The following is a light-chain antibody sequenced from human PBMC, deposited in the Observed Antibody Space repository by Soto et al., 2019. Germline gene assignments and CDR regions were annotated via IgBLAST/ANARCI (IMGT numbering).Light chain of an antibody. Sequence: TLSLSPGERATLSCRASQSVSSSYLAWYQQKPGQAPRLLIYGASSRATGIPDRFSGSGSGTDFTLTISRPEPEDSAVYYCQQYCSSPPWTFGQGTKVDI. J-gene: IGKJ1*01. CDR1: QSVSSSY. V-gene: IGKV3-20*01. CDR2: GAS. CDR3: QQYCSSPPWT.